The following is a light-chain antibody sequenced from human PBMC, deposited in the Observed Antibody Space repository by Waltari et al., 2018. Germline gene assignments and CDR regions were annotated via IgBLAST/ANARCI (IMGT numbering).Light chain of an antibody. Sequence: QSALTQPASVSGSPGQSITISCTGTSSDIGGYSFVSWYQQHPGKAPKLMIYDVSNRPSGVSDRFSGSTSGNTASLTISGLQAEDEADYYCSSYSNTNTPYVVLLFGGGTKLTVL. J-gene: IGLJ2*01. V-gene: IGLV2-14*03. CDR2: DVS. CDR3: SSYSNTNTPYVVLL. CDR1: SSDIGGYSF.